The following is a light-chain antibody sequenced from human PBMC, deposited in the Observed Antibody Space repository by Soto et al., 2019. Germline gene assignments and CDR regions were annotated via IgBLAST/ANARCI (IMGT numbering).Light chain of an antibody. CDR1: QSVSSSY. CDR3: QLYRNSLYT. V-gene: IGKV3-20*01. Sequence: EVVLTQSPGTLSLSRGERATLSCRASQSVSSSYLAWYQQKPGQAPRLLIYETSTRATGIPDRFSGSGSGADFTLTISRLEPEDLAVYYCQLYRNSLYTFGQGTNLEIQ. J-gene: IGKJ2*01. CDR2: ETS.